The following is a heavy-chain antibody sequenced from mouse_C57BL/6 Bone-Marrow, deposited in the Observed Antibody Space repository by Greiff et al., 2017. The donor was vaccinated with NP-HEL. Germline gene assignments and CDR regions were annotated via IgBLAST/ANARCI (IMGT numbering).Heavy chain of an antibody. CDR1: GFTFSSYA. CDR3: ARGGYYGLFFDY. D-gene: IGHD1-1*01. Sequence: EVKLVESGGGLVKPGGSLKLSCAASGFTFSSYAMSWVRQTPEKRLEWVATISDGGSYTYYPDNVKGRFTISRDNAKNNLYLQMSHLKSEDTAMYYCARGGYYGLFFDYGGQGTTLTVSS. V-gene: IGHV5-4*03. CDR2: ISDGGSYT. J-gene: IGHJ2*01.